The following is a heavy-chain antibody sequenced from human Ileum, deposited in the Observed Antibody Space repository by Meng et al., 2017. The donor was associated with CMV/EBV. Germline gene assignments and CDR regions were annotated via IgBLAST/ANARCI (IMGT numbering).Heavy chain of an antibody. CDR2: IKSNSNGGTT. CDR3: TALVTVTPTRLFDY. Sequence: GGSLRLSCAVSGLTFSNAWMTWVRQAPGKGLEWVGRIKSNSNGGTTNYAAPVKGIFTILRDDSKNTVYLVMNSLKADDTAIYYCTALVTVTPTRLFDYWGQGTLVTVSS. V-gene: IGHV3-15*01. CDR1: GLTFSNAW. D-gene: IGHD2-21*02. J-gene: IGHJ4*02.